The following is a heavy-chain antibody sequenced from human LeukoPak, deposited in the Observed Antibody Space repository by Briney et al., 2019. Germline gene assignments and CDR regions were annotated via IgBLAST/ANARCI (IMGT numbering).Heavy chain of an antibody. CDR3: SRLGSYHDF. CDR1: GASISHYY. V-gene: IGHV4-4*07. D-gene: IGHD1-26*01. CDR2: IHTSGGS. Sequence: ESLSLTCTVSGASISHYYWSWIRQTAARGLEWMGHIHTSGGSTFHRSLKSRPTMSIDTSRNQLTLKLTSVTAADTAVYFCSRLGSYHDFWGQGTLVTVSS. J-gene: IGHJ4*02.